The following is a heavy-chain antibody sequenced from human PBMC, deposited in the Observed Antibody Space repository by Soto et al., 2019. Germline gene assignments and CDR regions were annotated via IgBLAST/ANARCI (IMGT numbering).Heavy chain of an antibody. V-gene: IGHV3-48*02. J-gene: IGHJ4*02. CDR1: GFTFSSYS. CDR2: ISSSSYTI. Sequence: EVQLVESGGGLVQPGGSLRLSCAASGFTFSSYSMNWVRQAPGKGLEWVSYISSSSYTIYYADSVKGRFTISTDSAKNSLYLPTNSLRDEETAVYYCARISSGHDYWGQGTLVTVSS. D-gene: IGHD6-19*01. CDR3: ARISSGHDY.